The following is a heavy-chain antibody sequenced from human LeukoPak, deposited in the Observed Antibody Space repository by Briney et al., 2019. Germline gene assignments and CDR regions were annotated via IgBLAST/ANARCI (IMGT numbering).Heavy chain of an antibody. CDR3: ARHVRSNYYDTSGSLDY. CDR1: GVSISSSSYY. V-gene: IGHV4-39*01. D-gene: IGHD3-22*01. CDR2: IYYSGST. J-gene: IGHJ4*02. Sequence: SETLSLTCTVSGVSISSSSYYWDWIRQPPGKGLEWIGSIYYSGSTFYKPSLKSRVTISVDTPTNQFSLKLNSVTAADTAVYYCARHVRSNYYDTSGSLDYWGQGALVTVSS.